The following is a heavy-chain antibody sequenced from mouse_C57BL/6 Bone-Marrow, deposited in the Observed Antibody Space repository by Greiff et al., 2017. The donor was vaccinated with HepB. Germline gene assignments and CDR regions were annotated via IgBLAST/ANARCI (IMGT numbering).Heavy chain of an antibody. Sequence: QVQLQQSGAELVRPGTSVKVSCKASGYAFTNYLIEWVKQRPGQGLEWIGVINPGSGGTNYNEKFKGKATLTADKSSSTAYMQLSSLTSEDSAVYFCAVGIIYYYGSFDYWGQGTTLTVSS. D-gene: IGHD1-1*01. J-gene: IGHJ2*01. CDR1: GYAFTNYL. CDR2: INPGSGGT. CDR3: AVGIIYYYGSFDY. V-gene: IGHV1-54*01.